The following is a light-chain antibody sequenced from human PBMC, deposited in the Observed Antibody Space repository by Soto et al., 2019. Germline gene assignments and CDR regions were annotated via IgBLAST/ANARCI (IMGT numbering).Light chain of an antibody. CDR2: GAS. V-gene: IGKV3-20*01. J-gene: IGKJ4*01. Sequence: EIVLTQSPGTLSLSPGERATLSCRASQSVSNSYLAWYQQKPGQAPRLLIHGASNRATDIPDRFSGSGSGADFTLTINRLEPEDFAVYFCQQYTSSPLTFGGGTKVDIK. CDR1: QSVSNSY. CDR3: QQYTSSPLT.